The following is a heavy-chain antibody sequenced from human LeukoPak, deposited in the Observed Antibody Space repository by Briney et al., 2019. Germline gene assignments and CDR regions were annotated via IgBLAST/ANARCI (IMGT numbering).Heavy chain of an antibody. J-gene: IGHJ3*02. CDR2: IYSGCST. CDR3: AQWSDAFDI. Sequence: GGSLRLSCAASGFTVCSNYMNWGRQGPGKGLGWVSVIYSGCSTYYAESVKGKFSIYRDNSENTLYLQMNSLRAEDTAVYYCAQWSDAFDIWGQGAMVTVSS. CDR1: GFTVCSNY. V-gene: IGHV3-66*01. D-gene: IGHD2-8*01.